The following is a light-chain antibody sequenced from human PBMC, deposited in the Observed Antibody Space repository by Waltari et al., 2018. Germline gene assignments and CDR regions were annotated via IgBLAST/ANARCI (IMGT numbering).Light chain of an antibody. CDR1: QSISSY. V-gene: IGKV1-39*01. CDR2: AAS. J-gene: IGKJ1*01. CDR3: QQSYSTPPTWT. Sequence: DIQMTQSPSSLSASVGDRVSITCRASQSISSYLNWYLQKPGKAPKLRIYAASSLQSGVPSRFSGSGSGTDFTLTISSLQPEDFATYFCQQSYSTPPTWTFGQGTKVEIK.